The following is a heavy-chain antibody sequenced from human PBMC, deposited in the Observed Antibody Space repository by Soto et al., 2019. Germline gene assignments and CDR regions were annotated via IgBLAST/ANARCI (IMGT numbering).Heavy chain of an antibody. Sequence: GTSAKVSCKASGGTFNNYAISWVRQAPGQGLEWMGGIIPLFGTTNYAQKFQGRVTITADESTSTAYMELSSLRSEDTAFYYCARPRSHYYDRSAERAFDIWGQGTMVNVSS. CDR1: GGTFNNYA. D-gene: IGHD3-22*01. V-gene: IGHV1-69*13. CDR2: IIPLFGTT. J-gene: IGHJ3*02. CDR3: ARPRSHYYDRSAERAFDI.